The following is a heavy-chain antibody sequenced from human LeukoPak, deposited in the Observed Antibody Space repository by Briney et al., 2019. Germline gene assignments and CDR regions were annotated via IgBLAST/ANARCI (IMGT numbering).Heavy chain of an antibody. V-gene: IGHV3-53*01. CDR3: ARDGYSYGYYFDY. CDR1: GFTVSSNY. J-gene: IGHJ4*02. Sequence: PGGSLRLSCAASGFTVSSNYMSWVRQAPGKGLEWVSVIYSGGSIYYADSVKGRFTISRDNSKNTLYLQMNGLRAEDTAVYYCARDGYSYGYYFDYWGQGTLVTVSS. CDR2: IYSGGSI. D-gene: IGHD5-18*01.